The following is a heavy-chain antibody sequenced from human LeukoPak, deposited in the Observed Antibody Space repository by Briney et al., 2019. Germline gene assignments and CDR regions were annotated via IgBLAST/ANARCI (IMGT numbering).Heavy chain of an antibody. CDR1: GFTFSGYD. Sequence: GGSLRLSCAASGFTFSGYDMHWVRQVTGKGLEWVSGIGAAGDTYYPGSVKGRFTISRENAKNSLYLQMNSLRAGDTAVYYCARHGYGSGRYAFGLDVWGQGTTVTVSS. CDR2: IGAAGDT. J-gene: IGHJ6*02. V-gene: IGHV3-13*01. D-gene: IGHD3-10*01. CDR3: ARHGYGSGRYAFGLDV.